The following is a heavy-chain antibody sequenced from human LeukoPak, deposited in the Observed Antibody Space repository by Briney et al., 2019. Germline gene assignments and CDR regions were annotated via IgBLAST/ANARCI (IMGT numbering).Heavy chain of an antibody. V-gene: IGHV4-39*07. CDR2: VYYTGAS. J-gene: IGHJ4*02. Sequence: SETLSLTCTVSGGSISSYYWGWIRQPPGKGLEWIGSVYYTGASYYNPSLKSRVTISIDTSKKHFSLKLTSVTAADTAVYYCARGAPPQNWGQGTLVTVSS. CDR3: ARGAPPQN. CDR1: GGSISSYY.